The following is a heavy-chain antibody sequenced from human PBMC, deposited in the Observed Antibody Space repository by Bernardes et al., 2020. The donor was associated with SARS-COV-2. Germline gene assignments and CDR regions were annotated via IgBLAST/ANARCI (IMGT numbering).Heavy chain of an antibody. V-gene: IGHV3-21*01. CDR1: GFTFSSYT. D-gene: IGHD3-10*01. CDR3: ARDDLLWFGGFDN. CDR2: ITGSSSYR. Sequence: SLILSCAASGFTFSSYTINWVRQAPGKGLEWVSAITGSSSYRYYADSVKGRFTISRDNAKNSLSLQMNSLRVEDTGIYYCARDDLLWFGGFDNWGQGTLVTVSS. J-gene: IGHJ4*02.